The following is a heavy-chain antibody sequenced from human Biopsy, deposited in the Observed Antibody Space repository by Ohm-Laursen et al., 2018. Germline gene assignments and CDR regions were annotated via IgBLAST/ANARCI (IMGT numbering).Heavy chain of an antibody. CDR2: IYNDGINE. V-gene: IGHV3-33*01. CDR1: GFTSKNDN. CDR3: ARDLRGHWFFDI. Sequence: SLRLSCAASGFTSKNDNMHWVRQAPGKGLEWVAAIYNDGINEYYADSEKGRFTISRDDSKNTLYLQMNSLRVEDTAVFYCARDLRGHWFFDIWGRGTLITVSS. D-gene: IGHD5/OR15-5a*01. J-gene: IGHJ2*01.